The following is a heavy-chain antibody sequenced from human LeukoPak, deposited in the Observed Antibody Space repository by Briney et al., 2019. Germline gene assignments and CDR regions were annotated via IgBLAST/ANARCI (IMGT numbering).Heavy chain of an antibody. Sequence: GGSLRLSCAASGFTFSSYAMSWVRQAPGKGLEWVSAISGSGGSTYYADSEKGRFTISRDNSKNTLYLQMNSLRAEDTAVYYCAKGLEMATIPDYFDYWGQGTLVTVSS. D-gene: IGHD5-24*01. CDR3: AKGLEMATIPDYFDY. J-gene: IGHJ4*02. V-gene: IGHV3-23*01. CDR1: GFTFSSYA. CDR2: ISGSGGST.